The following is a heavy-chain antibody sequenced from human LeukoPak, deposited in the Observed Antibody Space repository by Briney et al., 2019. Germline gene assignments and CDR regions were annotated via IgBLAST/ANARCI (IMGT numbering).Heavy chain of an antibody. D-gene: IGHD3-10*01. CDR3: ARARVRGDAFDI. CDR2: IYYSGST. J-gene: IGHJ3*02. CDR1: GGSISSGDYY. V-gene: IGHV4-30-4*08. Sequence: PSETLSLTCTVSGGSISSGDYYWSWIRQPPGKGLEWIGYIYYSGSTYYNPSLKSRVTMSVDTSKNQFSLKLSSVTAADTAVYYCARARVRGDAFDIWGQGTMVTVSS.